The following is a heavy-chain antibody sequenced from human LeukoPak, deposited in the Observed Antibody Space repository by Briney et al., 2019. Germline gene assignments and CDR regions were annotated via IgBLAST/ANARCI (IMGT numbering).Heavy chain of an antibody. CDR1: VYSYISYG. J-gene: IGHJ4*02. Sequence: ASVTVSFMGSVYSYISYGWRWVRQAPGQGLEWMGWISAYNGNTNYAQKLQGRVTMTTDTSTSTAYMELRSLRSDDTAVYYCARDITMYPSIMNPSNYWARGTLVTVSS. D-gene: IGHD3-16*01. CDR3: ARDITMYPSIMNPSNY. V-gene: IGHV1-18*04. CDR2: ISAYNGNT.